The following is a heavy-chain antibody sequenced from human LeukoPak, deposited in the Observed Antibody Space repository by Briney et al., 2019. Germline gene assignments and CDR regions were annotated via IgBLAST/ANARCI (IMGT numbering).Heavy chain of an antibody. V-gene: IGHV4-59*08. D-gene: IGHD2-2*02. CDR3: ARRNIVVVPAAIWDYGMDV. CDR1: GGSISSYY. Sequence: SETLSLTCTVSGGSISSYYWSWIRQPPGKGLEWIGYIYYSGSTNYNPSLKSRVTLSVDTSKNQFSLKLSSVTAADTAVYYCARRNIVVVPAAIWDYGMDVWGQGTTVTVSS. CDR2: IYYSGST. J-gene: IGHJ6*02.